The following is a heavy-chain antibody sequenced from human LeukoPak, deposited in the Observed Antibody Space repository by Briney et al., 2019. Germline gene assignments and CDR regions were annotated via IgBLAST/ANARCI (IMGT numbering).Heavy chain of an antibody. J-gene: IGHJ4*02. V-gene: IGHV3-23*01. Sequence: GGSLRLSRAASGFTFTNFDMVWVRQAPGKGLEWVSGISNGGDRAYYADSVKGRFTISRDNSKSALFLQMKSLRVDDTAIYYCAKDAPRTSGWFFLEYWGQGILVTVSS. CDR2: ISNGGDRA. CDR3: AKDAPRTSGWFFLEY. D-gene: IGHD6-19*01. CDR1: GFTFTNFD.